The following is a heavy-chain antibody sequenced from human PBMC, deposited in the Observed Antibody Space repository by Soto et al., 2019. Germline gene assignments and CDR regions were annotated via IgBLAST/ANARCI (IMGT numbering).Heavy chain of an antibody. CDR3: ARAPGFYGDFFDY. Sequence: GGSLRLSCAAFGFRFDDYGMSWVRQVPGKGLEWVSGINRDGGSTSYADSVKGRFTISRDNAKNSLYLQMNSLRAEDTAFYYCARAPGFYGDFFDYWGQGTLVTVSS. CDR1: GFRFDDYG. CDR2: INRDGGST. J-gene: IGHJ4*02. V-gene: IGHV3-20*04. D-gene: IGHD4-17*01.